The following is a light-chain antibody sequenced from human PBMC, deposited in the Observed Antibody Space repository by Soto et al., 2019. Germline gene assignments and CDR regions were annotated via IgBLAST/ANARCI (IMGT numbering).Light chain of an antibody. CDR3: AAWDDSLNAVV. CDR1: SSNIGRNT. V-gene: IGLV1-44*01. CDR2: SNN. J-gene: IGLJ2*01. Sequence: QSVLTQPHSASGTTGQRVTIFCSGSSSNIGRNTVNWYQQLPGTAPKVLIYSNNQRPSGVPDRLSGSKSGTSASLAISGLQSEDEADYYCAAWDDSLNAVVFGGGTKVTLL.